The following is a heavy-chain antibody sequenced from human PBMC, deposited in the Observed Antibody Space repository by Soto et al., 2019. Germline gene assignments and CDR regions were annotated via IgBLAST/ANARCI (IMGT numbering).Heavy chain of an antibody. D-gene: IGHD2-2*01. CDR2: IYYTGNT. V-gene: IGHV4-38-2*02. CDR3: VRVASTYGPDKP. Sequence: QVHLQESGPGLVKSSETLFLTCSVAGYSIDSVYHWGWMRQPPGKRLEWLASIYYTGNTYLNPSLKSRLSIAVDTSKNQFSLDLTSLTSADTAVYYCVRVASTYGPDKPWGRGTLVTVSS. CDR1: GYSIDSVYH. J-gene: IGHJ5*02.